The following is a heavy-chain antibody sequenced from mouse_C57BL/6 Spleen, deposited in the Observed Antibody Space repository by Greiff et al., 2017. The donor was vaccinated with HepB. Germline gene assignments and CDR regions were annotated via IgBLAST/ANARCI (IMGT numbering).Heavy chain of an antibody. CDR1: GFTFSNYW. Sequence: EVKVVESGGGLVQPGGSMKLSCVASGFTFSNYWMNWVRQSPEKGLEWVAQIRLKSDNYATHSAESVKGRFTISRDDSKSCVYLQMNNLRAEDTGIYYCTGGRLRRDYYAMDYWGQGTSVTVSS. J-gene: IGHJ4*01. V-gene: IGHV6-3*01. D-gene: IGHD2-4*01. CDR2: IRLKSDNYAT. CDR3: TGGRLRRDYYAMDY.